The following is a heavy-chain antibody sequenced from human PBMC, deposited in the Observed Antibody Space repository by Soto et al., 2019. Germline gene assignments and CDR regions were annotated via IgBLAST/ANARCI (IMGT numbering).Heavy chain of an antibody. D-gene: IGHD5-12*01. Sequence: ESGGGLVQPGGSLRLSCAASGFTFTDYAMTWVRQAPGKGLEWVSSISGSASSTFYAGSVKGRFTISRDNSRNTVSLQMNSLRAEDTAVYYCAKASSTISPDYWGQGTLVTVSS. V-gene: IGHV3-23*01. CDR2: ISGSASST. J-gene: IGHJ4*02. CDR1: GFTFTDYA. CDR3: AKASSTISPDY.